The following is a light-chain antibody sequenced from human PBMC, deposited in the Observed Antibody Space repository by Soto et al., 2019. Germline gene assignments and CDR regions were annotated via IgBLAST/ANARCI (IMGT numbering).Light chain of an antibody. J-gene: IGKJ4*02. CDR1: QSVSSY. CDR2: DAS. V-gene: IGKV3-11*01. Sequence: DMVLTHSPATLSLSPGERATLSCRASQSVSSYLAWYQQKPGQAPRLLIYDASNRATGFPARFSGSGSGTDFTLTISSIEPEHLAAYYCQQRSNCHQTFGGGTKVDIK. CDR3: QQRSNCHQT.